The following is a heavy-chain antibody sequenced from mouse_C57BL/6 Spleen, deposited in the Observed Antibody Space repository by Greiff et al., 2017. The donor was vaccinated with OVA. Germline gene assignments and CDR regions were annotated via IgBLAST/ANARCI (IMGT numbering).Heavy chain of an antibody. CDR1: GYTFTSYW. Sequence: QVQLQQPGAELVKPGASVKMSCKASGYTFTSYWITWVKQRPGQGLEWIGDIYPGSGSTNYNEKFKSKATLTVDTSSSTAYMQLSSLTSEDSAVYYCARECDYDRSMDYWGQGTSVTVSS. D-gene: IGHD2-4*01. CDR2: IYPGSGST. V-gene: IGHV1-55*01. J-gene: IGHJ4*01. CDR3: ARECDYDRSMDY.